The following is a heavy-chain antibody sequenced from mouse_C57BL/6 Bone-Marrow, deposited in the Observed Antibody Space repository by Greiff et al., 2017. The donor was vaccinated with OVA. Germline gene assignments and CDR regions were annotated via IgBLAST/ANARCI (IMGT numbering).Heavy chain of an antibody. D-gene: IGHD1-1*01. CDR3: ARYYYARPPYAMDY. Sequence: VQLQQSGPELVKPGASVKISCKASGYAFSSSWMNWVKQRPGKGLEWIGRIYPGDGDTNYNGKFKGKATLTADKSSSTAYMQLSSLTSEDSAVYFWARYYYARPPYAMDYWGQGTSVTVSS. V-gene: IGHV1-82*01. J-gene: IGHJ4*01. CDR2: IYPGDGDT. CDR1: GYAFSSSW.